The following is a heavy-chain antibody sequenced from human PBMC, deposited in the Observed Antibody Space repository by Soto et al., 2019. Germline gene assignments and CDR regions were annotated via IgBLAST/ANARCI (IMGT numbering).Heavy chain of an antibody. CDR3: GREADYAGHTVVTPAAKGTLDV. CDR1: GFTSRDYY. Sequence: PTLSCAASGFTSRDYYKSSIRQAPGQGLEWVTYISSSGSTMYYADSVKGRFTISRDNAKNSLYLQMNSLRAEDTAVYYCGREADYAGHTVVTPAAKGTLDVCGQGTTVTVSS. V-gene: IGHV3-11*01. J-gene: IGHJ6*02. CDR2: ISSSGSTM. D-gene: IGHD2-2*01.